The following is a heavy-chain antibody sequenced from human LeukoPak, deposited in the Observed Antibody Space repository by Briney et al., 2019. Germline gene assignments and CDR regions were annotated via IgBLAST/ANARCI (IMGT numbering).Heavy chain of an antibody. CDR1: GFTFSSYG. V-gene: IGHV3-30*02. CDR2: IRYDGSNK. J-gene: IGHJ4*02. Sequence: GGSLRLSCVASGFTFSSYGAHWVRQAPGKGLEWVAFIRYDGSNKFYADSVKGRFTISRDYSKNTLCLQMNSLRAEDTAVYYCARETWIQIDWGQGTLVTVSS. CDR3: ARETWIQID. D-gene: IGHD5-18*01.